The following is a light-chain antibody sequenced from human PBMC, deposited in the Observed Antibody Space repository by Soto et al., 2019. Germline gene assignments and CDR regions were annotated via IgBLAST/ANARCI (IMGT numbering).Light chain of an antibody. Sequence: QSALTQPPSASGSPGQSVTISCTGTSSDVGGYNYVSWYQHHPGKAPKLIIYEVYKRPSGVPDRFSGSKSGNTAAPTVSGLQAEDEADYYCSSYVGTNSYVFGTGTQLTVL. CDR3: SSYVGTNSYV. CDR1: SSDVGGYNY. V-gene: IGLV2-8*01. CDR2: EVY. J-gene: IGLJ7*01.